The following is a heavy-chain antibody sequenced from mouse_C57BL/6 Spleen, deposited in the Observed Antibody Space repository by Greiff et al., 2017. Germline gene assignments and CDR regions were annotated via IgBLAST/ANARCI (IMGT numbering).Heavy chain of an antibody. D-gene: IGHD2-5*01. Sequence: QVQLKQSGAELVRPGASVTLSCKASGYTFTDYEMHWVKQTPVHGLEWIGAIDPETGGTAYNQKFKGKAILTADKSSSTAYMELRSLTSEDSAVYYCTRSGYYSNTYYLDYWGQGTTLTVSS. V-gene: IGHV1-15*01. J-gene: IGHJ2*01. CDR1: GYTFTDYE. CDR3: TRSGYYSNTYYLDY. CDR2: IDPETGGT.